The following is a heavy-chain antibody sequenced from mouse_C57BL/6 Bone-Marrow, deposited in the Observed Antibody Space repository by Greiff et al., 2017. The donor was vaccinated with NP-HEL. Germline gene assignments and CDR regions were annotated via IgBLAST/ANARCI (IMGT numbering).Heavy chain of an antibody. V-gene: IGHV1-54*01. CDR3: ARSEYGNLFDY. Sequence: QVTLKESGAELVRPGTSVKVSCKASGYAFTNYLIEWVKQRPGQGLEWIGVINPGSGGTNYNEKFKGKATLTADKSSSTAYMQLSSLTSEDSAVYFCARSEYGNLFDYWGQGTTLTVSS. J-gene: IGHJ2*01. D-gene: IGHD2-10*02. CDR2: INPGSGGT. CDR1: GYAFTNYL.